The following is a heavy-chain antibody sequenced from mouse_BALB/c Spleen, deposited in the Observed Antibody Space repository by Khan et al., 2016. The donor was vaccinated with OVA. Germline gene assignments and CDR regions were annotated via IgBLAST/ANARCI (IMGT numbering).Heavy chain of an antibody. CDR3: ARGRAY. D-gene: IGHD3-3*01. J-gene: IGHJ3*01. CDR2: ITYSGST. V-gene: IGHV3-2*02. CDR1: GYSITSDYA. Sequence: EVQLQESGPGLVKPSQSLSLTCTVTGYSITSDYAWNWIRQFPGNKLEWMGYITYSGSTSYIPSLKSRISITRDTSKNQFFLQLNSVTSEYTATYYCARGRAYWGQGTLVTVSA.